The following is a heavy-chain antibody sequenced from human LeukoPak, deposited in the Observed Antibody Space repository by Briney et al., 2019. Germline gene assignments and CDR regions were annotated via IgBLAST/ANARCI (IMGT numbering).Heavy chain of an antibody. CDR3: AKIRKRVIPAHGFLSSSGMDV. D-gene: IGHD2/OR15-2a*01. CDR2: ISYDGSNK. J-gene: IGHJ6*02. CDR1: GFTFSSYA. V-gene: IGHV3-30-3*02. Sequence: GRSLRLSCAASGFTFSSYAMHWVRQAPGKGLEWVAVISYDGSNKYYADSVKGRFTISRDNSKNTLYLQMNSLRAEDTAVYYCAKIRKRVIPAHGFLSSSGMDVWGQGTRVTVS.